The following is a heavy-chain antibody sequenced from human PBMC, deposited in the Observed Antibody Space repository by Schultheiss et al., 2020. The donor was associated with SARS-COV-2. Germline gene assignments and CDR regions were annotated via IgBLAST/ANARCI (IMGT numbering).Heavy chain of an antibody. V-gene: IGHV1-69*13. CDR3: ARVVTYYDFWSGYPTSIRDYYYYGMDV. CDR2: IIPIFGTA. D-gene: IGHD3-3*01. CDR1: GGTFSSYA. Sequence: SVKVSCKASGGTFSSYAISWVRQAPGQGLEWMGGIIPIFGTANYAQKFQGRVTITADESTSTAYMELSSLRSDDTAVYYCARVVTYYDFWSGYPTSIRDYYYYGMDVWGQGTTVTVSS. J-gene: IGHJ6*02.